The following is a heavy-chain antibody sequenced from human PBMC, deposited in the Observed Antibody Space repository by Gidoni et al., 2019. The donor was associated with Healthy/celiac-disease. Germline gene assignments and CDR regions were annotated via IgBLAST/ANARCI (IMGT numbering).Heavy chain of an antibody. CDR2: IIPIFGTA. V-gene: IGHV1-69*01. CDR1: GGTFSSYA. D-gene: IGHD4-17*01. J-gene: IGHJ5*02. CDR3: ARDVGYGDYQNWFDP. Sequence: QVQLVQSGAEVKKPGSSVKVSCKASGGTFSSYAISWVRQAPGKGLEWMGGIIPIFGTANDAQKFQGRVTITADESTSTAYMELSSLRSEDTAVYYCARDVGYGDYQNWFDPWGQGTLVTVSS.